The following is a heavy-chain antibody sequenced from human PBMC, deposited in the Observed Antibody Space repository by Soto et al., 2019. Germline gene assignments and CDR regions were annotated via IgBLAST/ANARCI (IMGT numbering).Heavy chain of an antibody. J-gene: IGHJ3*02. V-gene: IGHV3-13*04. Sequence: SCAASGFTFNNYGMNWVRQATGKGLEWVSAIGTAGDTYYPGSVKGRFTISRENAKNSLYLQMNSLRAGDTAVYYCARGTEYAFDIWGQGTMVTVS. CDR3: ARGTEYAFDI. CDR2: IGTAGDT. CDR1: GFTFNNYG.